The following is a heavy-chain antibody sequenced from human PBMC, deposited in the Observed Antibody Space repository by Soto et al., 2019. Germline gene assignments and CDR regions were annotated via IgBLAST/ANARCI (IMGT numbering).Heavy chain of an antibody. J-gene: IGHJ4*02. CDR2: MNPHSGDT. CDR1: GYTFVNYE. CDR3: ARQQAMDY. Sequence: QVQLVQSGAEVKKPGASVKVSCKASGYTFVNYEINWVRQATGQGLEWLVWMNPHSGDTFYAQNFQGRVTMTRNTSITTAYMELNSLKSEDTAVYYCARQQAMDYWGQGTLVTVSS. V-gene: IGHV1-8*01.